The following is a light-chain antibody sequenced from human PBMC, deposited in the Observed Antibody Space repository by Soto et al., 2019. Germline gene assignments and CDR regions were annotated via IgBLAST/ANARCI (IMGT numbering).Light chain of an antibody. J-gene: IGLJ2*01. CDR2: RNN. CDR3: AAWDDSLSVL. CDR1: SSNIGSNY. Sequence: QSVLTQPPSASGTPGQRVTISCSGSSSNIGSNYVYWYQQLPGTAPKLLIYRNNQRPSGVPDRFSGSKSGTSASLAISGLRYEDEDDYYCAAWDDSLSVLFGGGTKLTVL. V-gene: IGLV1-47*01.